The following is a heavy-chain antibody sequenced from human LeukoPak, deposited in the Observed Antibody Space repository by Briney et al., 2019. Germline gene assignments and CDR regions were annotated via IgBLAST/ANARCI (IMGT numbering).Heavy chain of an antibody. D-gene: IGHD2-2*01. Sequence: GGSLRLSCAASGFTFSSYGMHWVRQAPGKGLEWVAFIRYDGSNKYYADSVKGRFTISRDNSENTLYLQMNSLRAEDTAVYYCARGLWGYQLLGTDYYYYMDVWGKGTTVTVSS. V-gene: IGHV3-30*02. CDR3: ARGLWGYQLLGTDYYYYMDV. CDR2: IRYDGSNK. CDR1: GFTFSSYG. J-gene: IGHJ6*03.